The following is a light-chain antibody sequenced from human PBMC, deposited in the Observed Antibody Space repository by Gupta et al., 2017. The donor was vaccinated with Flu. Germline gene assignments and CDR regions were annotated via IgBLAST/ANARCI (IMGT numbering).Light chain of an antibody. Sequence: ITISCTGSSSEVGAYNVVSWYQKHAGKAPKVMFDDGSRRPAGVYNRFAGSKSGNAASLTISGHKAEDEGDYYCSSYAGSGTSVFGTGTKVTVL. CDR2: DGS. J-gene: IGLJ1*01. CDR1: SSEVGAYNV. CDR3: SSYAGSGTSV. V-gene: IGLV2-14*02.